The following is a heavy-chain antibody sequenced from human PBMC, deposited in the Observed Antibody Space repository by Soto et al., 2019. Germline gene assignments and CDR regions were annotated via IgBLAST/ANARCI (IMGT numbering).Heavy chain of an antibody. J-gene: IGHJ1*01. V-gene: IGHV4-39*01. D-gene: IGHD1-1*01. CDR1: GGSISTITYY. CDR2: IYYNGST. CDR3: VIQRYNERSGPYVPG. Sequence: SETLSLTCTVSGGSISTITYYWGWIRQPPGKGLEWIGTIYYNGSTYYTPSLKSRVTISVDTSTNQFSLKLNDVTDADLAVYYWVIQRYNERSGPYVPGWGQCTMV.